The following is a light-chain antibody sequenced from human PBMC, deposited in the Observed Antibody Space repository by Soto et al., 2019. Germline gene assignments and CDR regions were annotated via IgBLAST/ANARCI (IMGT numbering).Light chain of an antibody. J-gene: IGLJ1*01. Sequence: QSALTQPASVSGSPGQSITLSCTGTSSDVGAYDFVSWYQQHPDKAPKLMIYEVRGRPSGVSNRFSGSKSFNTATLTISGLQAEDEADYYCSSHTTRNTRVFGTGTKLTVL. CDR2: EVR. V-gene: IGLV2-14*03. CDR3: SSHTTRNTRV. CDR1: SSDVGAYDF.